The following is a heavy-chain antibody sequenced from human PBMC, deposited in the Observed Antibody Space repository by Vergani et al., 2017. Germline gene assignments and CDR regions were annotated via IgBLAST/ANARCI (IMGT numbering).Heavy chain of an antibody. J-gene: IGHJ5*02. CDR2: IHYSENT. CDR3: ASDNHSGQSADR. Sequence: QVQLQESGPGLVKSSETLSLTCSVSFDSIRNLYCNWIRQPPGKGLEWIGSIHYSENTNYNPSLKTRVTISVDTSKNQFSLTLTSVTAADTAVYYCASDNHSGQSADRWGQGILVTVTS. CDR1: FDSIRNLY. V-gene: IGHV4-59*11. D-gene: IGHD6-19*01.